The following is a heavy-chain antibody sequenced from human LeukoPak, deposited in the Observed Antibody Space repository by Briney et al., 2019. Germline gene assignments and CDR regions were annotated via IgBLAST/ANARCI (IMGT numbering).Heavy chain of an antibody. Sequence: GGSLRLSCAASGFTFSNAWMSWVRQAPGKGLEWVGRIKSKTDGGTTDYAAPVKGRFTISRDDSKNTLYLQMNSLKTEDTAVYYCTTDLAFTPYCSSTSCYDYYYYMDVWGKGTTVTVSS. CDR2: IKSKTDGGTT. CDR3: TTDLAFTPYCSSTSCYDYYYYMDV. CDR1: GFTFSNAW. D-gene: IGHD2-2*01. V-gene: IGHV3-15*01. J-gene: IGHJ6*03.